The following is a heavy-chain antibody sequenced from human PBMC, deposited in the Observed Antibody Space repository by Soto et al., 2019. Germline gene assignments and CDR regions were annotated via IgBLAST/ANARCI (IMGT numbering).Heavy chain of an antibody. CDR2: ISAYNGNT. CDR1: GYTFTSYG. CDR3: AREYCSGGSCWFIDY. V-gene: IGHV1-18*01. J-gene: IGHJ4*02. Sequence: QVQLVQSGAEVKKPGASVKVSCKASGYTFTSYGISWVRQAPGQGLEWMGWISAYNGNTNYAQKLQGRVTMTTDTSTSTAYLELRSLRSDDTAVYYCAREYCSGGSCWFIDYWGQGTLVTVSS. D-gene: IGHD2-15*01.